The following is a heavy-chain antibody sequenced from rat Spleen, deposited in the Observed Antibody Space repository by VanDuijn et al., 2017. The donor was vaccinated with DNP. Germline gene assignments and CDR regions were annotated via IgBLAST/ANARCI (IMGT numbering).Heavy chain of an antibody. D-gene: IGHD1-6*01. CDR3: ATYYGFNSYFFDY. J-gene: IGHJ2*01. CDR2: ISASGGST. Sequence: RQAPKKGLEWVASISASGGSTSYRDSVKGRFTISRDNAESTLYLQMNSLRSEDTATYFCATYYGFNSYFFDYWGQGVMVTVSS. V-gene: IGHV5-19*01.